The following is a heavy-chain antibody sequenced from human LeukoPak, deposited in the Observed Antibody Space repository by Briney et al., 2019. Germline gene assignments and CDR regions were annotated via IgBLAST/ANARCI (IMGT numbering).Heavy chain of an antibody. CDR3: ARSAEQWLVRGGRYFQH. CDR2: ISSSGSTI. D-gene: IGHD6-19*01. Sequence: GSLRLSCAASGFTFSDYYMSWIRQAPGKGLEWVSYISSSGSTIYYADSVKGRITISRDNAKNSLYLQMNSLRAEDTAMYYCARSAEQWLVRGGRYFQHWGQGTLVTVSS. V-gene: IGHV3-11*01. J-gene: IGHJ1*01. CDR1: GFTFSDYY.